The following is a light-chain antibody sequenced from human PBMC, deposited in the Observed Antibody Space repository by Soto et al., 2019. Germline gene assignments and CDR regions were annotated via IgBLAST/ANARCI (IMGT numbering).Light chain of an antibody. V-gene: IGKV3-15*01. CDR1: QSVSRN. CDR2: GAS. J-gene: IGKJ2*01. CDR3: QQYDNWPPYT. Sequence: EIVMTQSPATLSVSPGDRATLSCRVSQSVSRNLAWFQQKPAQAPRLLIYGASTRATGIPARFSGSGSGTEFTLTISSLQSEDFAVYYCQQYDNWPPYTFGQGTKLEIK.